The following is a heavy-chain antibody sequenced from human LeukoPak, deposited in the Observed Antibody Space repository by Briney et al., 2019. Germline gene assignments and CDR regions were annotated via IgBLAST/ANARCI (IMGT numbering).Heavy chain of an antibody. CDR3: ARGPDFYDSSGYYPI. Sequence: KPSETLSLTCAVYGGSFRNYYWSWIRQPPGKGLKWIGEINHSGSTKYNPFLKSRVTISVDRSKNQFSLKLSSVTAADTAVYYCARGPDFYDSSGYYPIWGQGTLVTVSS. J-gene: IGHJ4*02. D-gene: IGHD3-22*01. CDR1: GGSFRNYY. CDR2: INHSGST. V-gene: IGHV4-34*01.